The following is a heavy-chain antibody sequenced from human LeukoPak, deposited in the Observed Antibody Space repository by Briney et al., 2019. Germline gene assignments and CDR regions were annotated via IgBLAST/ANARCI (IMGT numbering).Heavy chain of an antibody. V-gene: IGHV3-74*01. J-gene: IGHJ4*02. D-gene: IGHD4-23*01. CDR3: ARGREVTTVVTLHFDY. CDR2: INSDGSST. Sequence: GGSLRLSCAASGFTFSSYSMNWVRQAPGKGLVWVSRINSDGSSTSYADSVKGRFTISRDNAKNTLYLQMNSLRAEDTAVYYCARGREVTTVVTLHFDYWGQGTLVTVSS. CDR1: GFTFSSYS.